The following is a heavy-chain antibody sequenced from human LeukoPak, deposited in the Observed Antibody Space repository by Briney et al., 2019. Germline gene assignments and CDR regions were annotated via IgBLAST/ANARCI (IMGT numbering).Heavy chain of an antibody. CDR2: ISYDGNNQ. Sequence: PGGSLRLSCACSGFTFSTYTLHWVRQPPGKGLEWVALISYDGNNQYYADSVKGRFTVSRDNSKDTLYLQINSLRADDTAVYYCAIPDDYDEYRNEGDFWGPGTLVTVSS. D-gene: IGHD4-17*01. CDR3: AIPDDYDEYRNEGDF. CDR1: GFTFSTYT. V-gene: IGHV3-30*04. J-gene: IGHJ4*02.